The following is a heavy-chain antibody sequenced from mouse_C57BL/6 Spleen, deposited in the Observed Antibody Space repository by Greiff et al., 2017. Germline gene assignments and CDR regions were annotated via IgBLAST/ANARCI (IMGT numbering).Heavy chain of an antibody. V-gene: IGHV5-4*01. CDR1: GFTFSSYA. CDR3: AREGITTVVATDYYAMDY. CDR2: ISDGGSYT. J-gene: IGHJ4*01. Sequence: EVHLVESGGGLVKPGGSLKLSCAASGFTFSSYAMSWVRQTPEKRLEWVATISDGGSYTYYTDNVKGRFTISRDNAKNNLYLQMSHLKSEDTAMYYCAREGITTVVATDYYAMDYWGQGTSVTVSS. D-gene: IGHD1-1*01.